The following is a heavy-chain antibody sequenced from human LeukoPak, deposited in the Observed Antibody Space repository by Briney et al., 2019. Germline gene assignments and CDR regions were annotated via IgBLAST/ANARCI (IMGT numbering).Heavy chain of an antibody. Sequence: SVQVSCKASGGTFNSYAISWVRQAPGQGLEWMGGIIPIFGTTNYARKFRGRVTLTADKSTRTAYMELSSLRSDDTAVYYCARDLKRGYSSGRYSWGTGSSNDYWGQGTLVTVSS. V-gene: IGHV1-69*06. CDR3: ARDLKRGYSSGRYSWGTGSSNDY. J-gene: IGHJ4*02. CDR1: GGTFNSYA. CDR2: IIPIFGTT. D-gene: IGHD6-19*01.